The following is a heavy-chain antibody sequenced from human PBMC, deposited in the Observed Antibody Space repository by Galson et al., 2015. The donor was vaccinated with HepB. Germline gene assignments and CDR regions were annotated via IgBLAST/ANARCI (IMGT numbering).Heavy chain of an antibody. J-gene: IGHJ6*02. D-gene: IGHD2-2*03. Sequence: SVKVSCKASGGTFSSYAISWVRQAPGQGLEWMGRIIPILGIANYAQKFQGRVTITADKSTSTTYMELSSLRSEDTAVYYCASGYCSSTSCTKGAYYYYGMDVWGQGTTVTVPS. CDR1: GGTFSSYA. CDR3: ASGYCSSTSCTKGAYYYYGMDV. V-gene: IGHV1-69*04. CDR2: IIPILGIA.